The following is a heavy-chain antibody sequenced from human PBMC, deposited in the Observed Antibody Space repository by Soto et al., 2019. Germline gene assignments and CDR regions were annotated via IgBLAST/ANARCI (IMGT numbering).Heavy chain of an antibody. D-gene: IGHD6-19*01. V-gene: IGHV4-39*01. Sequence: SETLSLTCTVSGGSISSSSYYWGWIRQPPGKGLEWIGSIYYSGSTYYNTSLKSRVTISVDTSENQFSLKLSSVTAADTAVYYCARCIVAGRGWFDPWGQGTLVTVSS. CDR1: GGSISSSSYY. J-gene: IGHJ5*02. CDR3: ARCIVAGRGWFDP. CDR2: IYYSGST.